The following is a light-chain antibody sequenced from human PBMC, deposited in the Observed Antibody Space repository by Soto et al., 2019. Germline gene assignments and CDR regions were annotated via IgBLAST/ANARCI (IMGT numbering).Light chain of an antibody. CDR2: GAS. J-gene: IGKJ1*01. Sequence: EIVLTQSPGTLSLSPGERATLSCRASQSVSSSYFAWYQQKPGQAPRLLIYGASSRATGIPDRFSGSGSGTYFTLTISRLEPEDFAVYYCQQYGSSRTFGQGTKVEIK. CDR1: QSVSSSY. CDR3: QQYGSSRT. V-gene: IGKV3-20*01.